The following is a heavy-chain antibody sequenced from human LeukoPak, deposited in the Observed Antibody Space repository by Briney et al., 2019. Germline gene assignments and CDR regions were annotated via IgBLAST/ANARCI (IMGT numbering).Heavy chain of an antibody. CDR1: GGSISSSSYF. V-gene: IGHV4-39*01. Sequence: PSETLSLTCTVSGGSISSSSYFWGCVRQPPGKGLEWIGTIYYTGTTFYNPSLKSRVTISVDTSKNQFSLKLTSVTAADTAVYYCASRAIQLRNFDYWGQGTLVTVSS. D-gene: IGHD5-18*01. J-gene: IGHJ4*02. CDR3: ASRAIQLRNFDY. CDR2: IYYTGTT.